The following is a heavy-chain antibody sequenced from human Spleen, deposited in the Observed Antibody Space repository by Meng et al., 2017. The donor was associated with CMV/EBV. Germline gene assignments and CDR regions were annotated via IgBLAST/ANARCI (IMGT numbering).Heavy chain of an antibody. J-gene: IGHJ6*02. D-gene: IGHD3-3*01. CDR1: GFTFSTYT. Sequence: GESLKISCAASGFTFSTYTMNWVRQAPGKGLEWVSSINDRSEFILYANSVKGRFTISRDNAKNSLYLQMNSLRAEDTAVYYCARDTPDFWSRIYYYYYGMDVWGQGTTVTVSS. CDR3: ARDTPDFWSRIYYYYYGMDV. CDR2: INDRSEFI. V-gene: IGHV3-21*01.